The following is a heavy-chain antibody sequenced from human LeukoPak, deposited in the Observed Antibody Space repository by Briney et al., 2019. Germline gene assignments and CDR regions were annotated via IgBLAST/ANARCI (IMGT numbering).Heavy chain of an antibody. CDR2: IKSKTDGGTT. J-gene: IGHJ6*02. CDR3: TTGALVEVATSLPYYYYYGMDV. CDR1: GFTFSNAW. V-gene: IGHV3-15*01. D-gene: IGHD5-24*01. Sequence: GGSLRLSCAASGFTFSNAWMSWVRQAPGKGLEWGGRIKSKTDGGTTDYAAPVKGRCTISRDDSKNTLYLQMNSLKTEDTAVYYCTTGALVEVATSLPYYYYYGMDVWGQGTTVTVSS.